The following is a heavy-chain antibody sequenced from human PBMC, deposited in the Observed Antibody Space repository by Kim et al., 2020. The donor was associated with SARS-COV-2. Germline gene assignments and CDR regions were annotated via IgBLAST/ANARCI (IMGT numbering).Heavy chain of an antibody. J-gene: IGHJ6*02. CDR2: INTNTGNP. Sequence: ASVKVSCKASGYTFTSYAMNWVRQAPGQGLEWMGWINTNTGNPTYAQGFTGRFVFSLDTSVSTAYLQISSLKAEDTAVYYCARDRMVRGVISYYYYGMDVWGQGATVTV. CDR1: GYTFTSYA. V-gene: IGHV7-4-1*02. D-gene: IGHD3-10*01. CDR3: ARDRMVRGVISYYYYGMDV.